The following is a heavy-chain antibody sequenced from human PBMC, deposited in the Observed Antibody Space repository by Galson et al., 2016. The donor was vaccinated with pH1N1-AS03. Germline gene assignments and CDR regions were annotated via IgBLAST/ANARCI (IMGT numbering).Heavy chain of an antibody. J-gene: IGHJ3*02. V-gene: IGHV1-69*13. CDR2: IIALVGST. CDR3: ARQSRVLASFGEYPNAIDI. Sequence: SVKVSCKAPGDTLSSYTVNWVRQAPGQGLEWMGGIIALVGSTSYAPKFHGRVAMTADDSTNTAYMELASLTSEDTAVYYCARQSRVLASFGEYPNAIDIWGQGTMVAVSS. CDR1: GDTLSSYT. D-gene: IGHD3-10*01.